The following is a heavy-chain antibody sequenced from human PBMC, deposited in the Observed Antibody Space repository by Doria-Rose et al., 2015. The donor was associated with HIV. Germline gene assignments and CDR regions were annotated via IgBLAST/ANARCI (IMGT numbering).Heavy chain of an antibody. CDR1: GVSLSSPGMG. J-gene: IGHJ4*02. CDR2: IFSNDES. D-gene: IGHD6-13*01. V-gene: IGHV2-26*01. CDR3: ARIKSSRWYHKYYFDF. Sequence: SGPVLVKPTEALTLTCAVSGVSLSSPGMGVSWIRQPPGKALEWLANIFSNDESSYKTSLKSRLTISGGTSKSQVVLTMTDMDPVDTATYYCARIKSSRWYHKYYFDFWGQGTLVIVSA.